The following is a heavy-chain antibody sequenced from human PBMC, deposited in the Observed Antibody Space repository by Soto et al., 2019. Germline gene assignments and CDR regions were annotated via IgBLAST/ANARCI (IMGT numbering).Heavy chain of an antibody. CDR3: ARVTTWFRVEGGAGFDP. J-gene: IGHJ5*02. D-gene: IGHD3-3*01. CDR2: ISAYNGNT. CDR1: GYTFTSYG. Sequence: QVQLVQSGAEVKKPGASVKVSCKASGYTFTSYGISGVRQAPGQGLEWMGWISAYNGNTNYAQKLQGRVTMTTDTSTSTAYMELRSLRSDDTAVSYCARVTTWFRVEGGAGFDPWGQVTLVTVSS. V-gene: IGHV1-18*01.